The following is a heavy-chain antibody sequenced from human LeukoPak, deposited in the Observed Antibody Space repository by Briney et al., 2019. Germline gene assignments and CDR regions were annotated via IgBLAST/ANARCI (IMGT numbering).Heavy chain of an antibody. CDR1: GDSISSHY. Sequence: PSETLSLTCSVSGDSISSHYWTWIRQPPGKGLEWIGYIHNSGTTNYNPSLKSRITTSLDTSKNQFSLKLNSVTAADTAVYYCARGGWSLDYWGQGTLVTVSS. D-gene: IGHD6-19*01. J-gene: IGHJ4*02. V-gene: IGHV4-59*11. CDR2: IHNSGTT. CDR3: ARGGWSLDY.